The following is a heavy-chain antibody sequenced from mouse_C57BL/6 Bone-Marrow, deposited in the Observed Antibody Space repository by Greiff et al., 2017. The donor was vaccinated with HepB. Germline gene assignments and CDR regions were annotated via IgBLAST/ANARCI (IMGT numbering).Heavy chain of an antibody. Sequence: EVMLVESGGGLVQPKGSLKLSCAASGFSFNTYAMNWVRQAPGKGLEWVARIRSKSNNYATYYADSVKDRFTISRDDSESMLYLQMNNLKTEDTAMYYCVRITTVWYFDVWGTGTTVTVSS. D-gene: IGHD1-1*01. V-gene: IGHV10-1*01. J-gene: IGHJ1*03. CDR2: IRSKSNNYAT. CDR1: GFSFNTYA. CDR3: VRITTVWYFDV.